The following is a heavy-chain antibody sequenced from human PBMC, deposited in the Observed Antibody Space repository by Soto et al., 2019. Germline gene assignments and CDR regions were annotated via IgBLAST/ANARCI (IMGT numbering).Heavy chain of an antibody. V-gene: IGHV4-31*03. CDR3: ERAPGYCTNGVCLNWFDP. J-gene: IGHJ5*02. CDR1: GGSISSGCYY. D-gene: IGHD2-8*01. CDR2: IYYSGST. Sequence: TLSLPCTVSGGSISSGCYYWSWIRQHPGKGLEWIWYIYYSGSTYYNPSLKIRVTISVDTSKNQFSLKLSSVTAADTAVYYCERAPGYCTNGVCLNWFDPWGQGTLGTVS.